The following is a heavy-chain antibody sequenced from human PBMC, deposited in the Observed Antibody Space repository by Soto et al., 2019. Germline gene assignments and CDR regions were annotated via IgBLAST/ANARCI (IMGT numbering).Heavy chain of an antibody. V-gene: IGHV3-33*01. CDR3: ARRIAAAGPSDY. Sequence: QVQLVESGGGVVQPGRSLRLSCAASGFTFSSYGMHWVRQAPGKGLEWVAVIWYDGSNKYYADSVKGRFTISRDNSKNTLYLQMNSLRAEDTAVYYCARRIAAAGPSDYWGQGTLVTVSS. CDR1: GFTFSSYG. CDR2: IWYDGSNK. J-gene: IGHJ4*02. D-gene: IGHD6-13*01.